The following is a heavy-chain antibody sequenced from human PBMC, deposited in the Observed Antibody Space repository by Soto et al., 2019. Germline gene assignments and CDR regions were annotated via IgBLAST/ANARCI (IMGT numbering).Heavy chain of an antibody. CDR3: ARGPSGDKVDY. CDR2: IYDGGTT. Sequence: SATLSLTCTVSSPSISSNDYCWNWIRQPTDRGLEWIGHIYDGGTTYGNPSLKSRITISVDTSKTQFSLKMNSVSAADTAVYYCARGPSGDKVDYWGQG. D-gene: IGHD7-27*01. V-gene: IGHV4-30-4*01. J-gene: IGHJ4*02. CDR1: SPSISSNDYC.